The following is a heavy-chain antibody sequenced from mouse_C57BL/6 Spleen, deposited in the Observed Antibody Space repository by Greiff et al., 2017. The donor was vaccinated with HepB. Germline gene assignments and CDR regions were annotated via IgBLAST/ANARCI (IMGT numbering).Heavy chain of an antibody. Sequence: VQLQQSGPELVKPGASVKISCKASGYAFSSSWMNWVKQRPGTGLEWIGRIYPGDGDTNYNGKFKGKATLTADKSSSTAYMQLSSLTSEDSAVYFCARSDDYDVAYWGQGTLVTVSA. V-gene: IGHV1-82*01. CDR3: ARSDDYDVAY. D-gene: IGHD2-4*01. CDR1: GYAFSSSW. CDR2: IYPGDGDT. J-gene: IGHJ3*01.